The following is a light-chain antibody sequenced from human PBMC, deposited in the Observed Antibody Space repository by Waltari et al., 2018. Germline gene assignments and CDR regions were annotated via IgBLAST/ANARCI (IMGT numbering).Light chain of an antibody. CDR1: NIEAEP. V-gene: IGLV3-21*01. CDR3: QVWESGTDHHVE. J-gene: IGLJ2*01. Sequence: SYVLTQPPSVSVAAGPTARMTCGGKNIEAEPVHCYQQRPGQAPILVISYDSDRPSGIPERFSGSNSGNTATLTISRVEAGDEADYYCQVWESGTDHHVEFGGGTKLTVL. CDR2: YDS.